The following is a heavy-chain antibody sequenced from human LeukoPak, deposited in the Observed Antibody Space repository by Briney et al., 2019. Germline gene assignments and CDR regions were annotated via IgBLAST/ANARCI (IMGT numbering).Heavy chain of an antibody. D-gene: IGHD2-15*01. CDR2: FRVSDSTT. J-gene: IGHJ4*02. CDR1: GFTFSSYD. V-gene: IGHV3-23*01. Sequence: GGSLRLSCAASGFTFSSYDMSWVRQAPGKGLEWVSAFRVSDSTTYYADSVKGRFTISRDNSRNTLYLQIDSLRVEDTALYYCARRSCTAVSCYHFDYWGQGTLVTVSS. CDR3: ARRSCTAVSCYHFDY.